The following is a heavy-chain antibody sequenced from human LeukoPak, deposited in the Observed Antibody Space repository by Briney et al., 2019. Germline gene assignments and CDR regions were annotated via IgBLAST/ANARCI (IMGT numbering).Heavy chain of an antibody. Sequence: GESLKISCQGSGYSFASYWIVWVRQMPGKGLEWMGFLYAGDSDTTYSPSFQGQVTISADKSISTAYLQWRSLKASDTALYYCAILRLNALGVFDIWGQGTMGTVSS. CDR1: GYSFASYW. D-gene: IGHD6-25*01. CDR3: AILRLNALGVFDI. J-gene: IGHJ3*02. V-gene: IGHV5-51*01. CDR2: LYAGDSDT.